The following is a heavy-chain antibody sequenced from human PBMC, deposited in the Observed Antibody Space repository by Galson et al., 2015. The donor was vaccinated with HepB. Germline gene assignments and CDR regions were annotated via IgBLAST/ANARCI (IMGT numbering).Heavy chain of an antibody. D-gene: IGHD3-16*02. Sequence: SLRLSCAASGFTFSSYGIHWVRQAPGKGLEWVAFIRYDGSNKYYADSVKGRFTISRDNSKNTLYLQMNSLRAEDTAVYYCAKEQRIMITFGGVIVPDAFDIWGQGTMVTVSS. V-gene: IGHV3-30*02. CDR3: AKEQRIMITFGGVIVPDAFDI. CDR1: GFTFSSYG. CDR2: IRYDGSNK. J-gene: IGHJ3*02.